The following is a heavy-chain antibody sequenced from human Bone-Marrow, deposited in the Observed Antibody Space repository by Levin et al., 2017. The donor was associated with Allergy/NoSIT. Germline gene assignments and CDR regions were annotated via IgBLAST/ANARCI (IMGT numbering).Heavy chain of an antibody. Sequence: SETLSLTCAASNGSISSGAFSWTWIRQPPGTGLEWIGYIYHTGYTYYNPSLKSRVTISVDWSKNQFSLRLNSVTAADTAIYYCARDHRKGAGWFDPWGQGTLVTVSS. CDR1: NGSISSGAFS. J-gene: IGHJ5*02. CDR2: IYHTGYT. V-gene: IGHV4-30-2*01. CDR3: ARDHRKGAGWFDP.